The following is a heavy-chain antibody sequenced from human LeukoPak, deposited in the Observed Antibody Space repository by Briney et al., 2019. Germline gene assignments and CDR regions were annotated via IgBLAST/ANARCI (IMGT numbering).Heavy chain of an antibody. D-gene: IGHD6-19*01. J-gene: IGHJ4*02. V-gene: IGHV4-59*01. CDR3: ARDTRLGGDY. CDR2: IYYSGST. Sequence: PSETLSLTCTVSGGSISSYYWSWIRQPPGKGLEWIGYIYYSGSTNYNPSLKSRVTISVDTSKNQFSLKLSSVTAADTAVYYCARDTRLGGDYWGQGTLVTVSS. CDR1: GGSISSYY.